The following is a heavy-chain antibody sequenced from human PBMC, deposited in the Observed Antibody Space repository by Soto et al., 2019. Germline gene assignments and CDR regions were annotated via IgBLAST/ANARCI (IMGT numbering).Heavy chain of an antibody. CDR3: ARGDLGFDP. J-gene: IGHJ5*02. V-gene: IGHV3-13*04. Sequence: EVQLVESGGGLVQPGGSLRLSCAASGFTFSTYDLHWVRQATGKGLEWVSGIGTAGDTYYAGSVKGRFTISGENAKNALYLQMDGLRAGDTAVYYYARGDLGFDPWGQGTLVAVSS. CDR2: IGTAGDT. CDR1: GFTFSTYD.